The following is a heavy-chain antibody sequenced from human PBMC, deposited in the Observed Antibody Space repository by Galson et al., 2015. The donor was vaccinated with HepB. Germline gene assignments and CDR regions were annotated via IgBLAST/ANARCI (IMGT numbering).Heavy chain of an antibody. Sequence: SVKVSCKASGYTFTDYHIHWVRQAPGQGLEWMGRINPNSGATKYAQKFQGRVTMTRDTSISTAHMELSRLRSADTAVYFCARDSQTVPLAKWGGSIPWGQGTLVTVSS. J-gene: IGHJ5*02. CDR2: INPNSGAT. CDR1: GYTFTDYH. D-gene: IGHD2-2*01. CDR3: ARDSQTVPLAKWGGSIP. V-gene: IGHV1-2*06.